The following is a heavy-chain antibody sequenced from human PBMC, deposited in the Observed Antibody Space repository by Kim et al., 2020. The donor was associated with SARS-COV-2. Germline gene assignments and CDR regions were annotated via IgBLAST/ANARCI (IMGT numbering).Heavy chain of an antibody. CDR2: IYYSGST. V-gene: IGHV4-59*13. CDR3: ARWYRYSSSYSDAFDI. Sequence: SETLSLTCTVSGGSISSYYWSWIRQPPGKGLEWIGYIYYSGSTNYNPSLKSRVTISVDTSKNQFSLKLSSVTAADTAVYYCARWYRYSSSYSDAFDIWGQGTMVTVSS. D-gene: IGHD6-6*01. J-gene: IGHJ3*02. CDR1: GGSISSYY.